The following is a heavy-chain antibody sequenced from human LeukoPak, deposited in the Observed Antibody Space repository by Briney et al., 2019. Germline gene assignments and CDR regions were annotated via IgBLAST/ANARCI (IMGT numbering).Heavy chain of an antibody. CDR1: GYPFTTYD. D-gene: IGHD3-3*01. CDR2: MNPNSGGT. V-gene: IGHV1-8*01. Sequence: GASVKVSCKASGYPFTTYDINWVRQAPGQGLEWVAWMNPNSGGTVYAQKFQGRVTLARDTSIGTAYMELNSLRSEDTAVYYCARGAIFGVTTRGYGMVVWGQGTTVTVSS. CDR3: ARGAIFGVTTRGYGMVV. J-gene: IGHJ6*02.